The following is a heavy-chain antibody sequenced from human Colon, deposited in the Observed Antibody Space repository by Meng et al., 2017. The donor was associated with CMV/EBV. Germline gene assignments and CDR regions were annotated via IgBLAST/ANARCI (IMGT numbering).Heavy chain of an antibody. CDR2: ISSTSSYI. Sequence: ETLSLTCAASGFTFSSYTMNWVRQAPGKGLEWVSSISSTSSYIYYADSVKGRFTISRDNAKNSVSLEMNSLRVEDTAVYYCATLQLDRRINYGVDVWGQGTTVTVSS. CDR3: ATLQLDRRINYGVDV. V-gene: IGHV3-21*01. J-gene: IGHJ6*02. CDR1: GFTFSSYT. D-gene: IGHD1-1*01.